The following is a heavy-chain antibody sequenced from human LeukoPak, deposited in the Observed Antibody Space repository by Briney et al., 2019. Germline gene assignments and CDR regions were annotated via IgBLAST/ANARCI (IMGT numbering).Heavy chain of an antibody. CDR1: GGSISNYY. V-gene: IGHV4-59*01. CDR2: IYYTGST. J-gene: IGHJ4*02. CDR3: ARITVGYYGDYGLDS. D-gene: IGHD4-17*01. Sequence: PSETLSLTCTVSGGSISNYYWSWIRQPPGKGLEWIGYIYYTGSTNYNPSLKSRVTISVGTSKNRFSLKLGSVTGADTTVYYCARITVGYYGDYGLDSWGQGTLVTVSS.